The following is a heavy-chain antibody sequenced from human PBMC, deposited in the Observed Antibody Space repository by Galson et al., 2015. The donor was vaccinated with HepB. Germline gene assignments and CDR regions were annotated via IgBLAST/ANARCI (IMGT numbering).Heavy chain of an antibody. Sequence: SETLSLTCAVSGDSISSDSWWSWVRQPPGEGLEWIGEIYHSGGTNYRPSLKSRVTISVDKSKNLFSLKLTSVTAADTAVYYCARAKEGRGYFDYWGQGTLVTVSS. D-gene: IGHD3-10*01. CDR3: ARAKEGRGYFDY. CDR1: GDSISSDSW. J-gene: IGHJ4*02. CDR2: IYHSGGT. V-gene: IGHV4-4*02.